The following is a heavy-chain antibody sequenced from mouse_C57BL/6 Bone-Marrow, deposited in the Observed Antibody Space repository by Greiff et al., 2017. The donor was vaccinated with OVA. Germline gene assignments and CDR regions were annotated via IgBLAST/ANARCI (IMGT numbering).Heavy chain of an antibody. CDR3: ASSDGYSDY. J-gene: IGHJ2*01. CDR2: IYPSDSET. D-gene: IGHD2-3*01. CDR1: GYTFTSYW. V-gene: IGHV1-61*01. Sequence: QVHVKQPGAELVRPGSSVKLSCKASGYTFTSYWMDWVKQRPGPGLEWIGNIYPSDSETHYPQKFKDKATLTVDKSSSTSYMQLSSLTSEDSAVYYCASSDGYSDYWGQGTTLTVSS.